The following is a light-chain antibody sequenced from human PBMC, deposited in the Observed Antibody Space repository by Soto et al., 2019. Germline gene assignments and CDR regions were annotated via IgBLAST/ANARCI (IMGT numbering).Light chain of an antibody. V-gene: IGKV3-11*01. CDR1: QSVSSY. Sequence: EIVLTQSPATLSLSPGERATLSCRASQSVSSYLAWYQQKPGQAPRLLIYDASNRATGIPARFSGSGSGTDFTLTISSLEPGDFAVYYCQQYDTSDTWTFGQGTKVDIK. CDR2: DAS. CDR3: QQYDTSDTWT. J-gene: IGKJ1*01.